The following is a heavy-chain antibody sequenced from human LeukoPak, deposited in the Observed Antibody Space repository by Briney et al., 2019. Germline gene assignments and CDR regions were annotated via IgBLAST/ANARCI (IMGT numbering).Heavy chain of an antibody. D-gene: IGHD3-22*01. J-gene: IGHJ3*02. CDR2: INPNSGGT. V-gene: IGHV1-2*02. CDR1: GYTFTGYY. Sequence: GASVKVSCKASGYTFTGYYMHWVRQAPGQGLEWMGWINPNSGGTNYAQKFQGRVTMTRDTSISTAYMELSRLRSDDTAVYYCASLYYDSSGSDAFDIWGQGTMVTVSS. CDR3: ASLYYDSSGSDAFDI.